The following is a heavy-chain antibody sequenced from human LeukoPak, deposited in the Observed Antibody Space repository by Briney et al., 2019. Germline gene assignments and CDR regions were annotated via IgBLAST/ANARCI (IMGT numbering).Heavy chain of an antibody. CDR3: VKDRANGDYLPLGY. CDR1: GFTFSTYA. Sequence: PGGSLRLSCAASGFTFSTYAMHWVRQAPGKGLEWVALISYDGSSQYYADSVKDRFTISRDNSKNTLYLQMHSLRADDTAVYYCVKDRANGDYLPLGYWGQGTLVIVSS. D-gene: IGHD4-17*01. CDR2: ISYDGSSQ. J-gene: IGHJ4*02. V-gene: IGHV3-30*18.